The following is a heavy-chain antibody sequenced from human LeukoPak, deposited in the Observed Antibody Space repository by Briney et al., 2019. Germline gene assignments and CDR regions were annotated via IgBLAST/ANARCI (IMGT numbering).Heavy chain of an antibody. V-gene: IGHV4-30-2*01. J-gene: IGHJ5*02. CDR1: GGSISSGGYS. D-gene: IGHD3-10*01. CDR3: ARGNYGSGSYYENWFDP. CDR2: IYHSGST. Sequence: SETLSLTCAVSGGSISSGGYSWSWIRQPPGKGLEWIGYIYHSGSTYYNPSLKSRVTIPVDRSKNQFSLKLSSVTAADTAVYYCARGNYGSGSYYENWFDPWGQGTLVTVSS.